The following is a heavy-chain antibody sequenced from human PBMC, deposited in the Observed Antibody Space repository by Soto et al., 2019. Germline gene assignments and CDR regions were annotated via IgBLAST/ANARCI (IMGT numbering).Heavy chain of an antibody. CDR1: GFTFRSHS. CDR2: ISSSSSYI. J-gene: IGHJ5*02. D-gene: IGHD3-9*01. Sequence: PWGVLRLPWGAFGFTFRSHSMNWVRQAPGKGVGWVSSISSSSSYIYYADSVKGRFTISRDNAKNSLYLQMNSLRAEDTAVYYCARDLSVLRYFDWLPTDTNWFDPWGQGTLVTVSS. V-gene: IGHV3-21*01. CDR3: ARDLSVLRYFDWLPTDTNWFDP.